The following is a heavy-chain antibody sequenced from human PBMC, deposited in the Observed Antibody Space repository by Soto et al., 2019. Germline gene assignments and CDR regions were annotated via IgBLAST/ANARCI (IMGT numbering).Heavy chain of an antibody. Sequence: SETLSLSCAVSGASISDCDWWSWVRQPPGKGLEWIGEIHHSGATNHNSSVKSRVTISLDKSKNHLSLQLNSVTAADTAVYYCATRDYTASPYWGQGILVTVSS. CDR2: IHHSGAT. D-gene: IGHD2-2*02. CDR3: ATRDYTASPY. J-gene: IGHJ4*02. V-gene: IGHV4-4*02. CDR1: GASISDCDW.